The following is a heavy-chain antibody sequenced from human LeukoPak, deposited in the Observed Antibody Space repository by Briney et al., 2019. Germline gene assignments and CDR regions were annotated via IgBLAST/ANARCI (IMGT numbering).Heavy chain of an antibody. CDR1: GGSISSGGYY. CDR2: IYYRGSA. V-gene: IGHV4-31*03. D-gene: IGHD3-22*01. CDR3: ARVAGGHNYDSI. Sequence: SETLSLTCTVSGGSISSGGYYWSGIRQHPGKGLEWSGYIYYRGSAYYNPSLKSGVTISVGTSKDQFSLKLSYVTAADTAVYYCARVAGGHNYDSIWGQGTLVT. J-gene: IGHJ4*02.